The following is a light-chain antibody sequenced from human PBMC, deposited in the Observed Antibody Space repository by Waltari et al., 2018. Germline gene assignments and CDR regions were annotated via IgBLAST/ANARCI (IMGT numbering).Light chain of an antibody. CDR1: QSISRY. J-gene: IGKJ1*01. CDR2: GAS. V-gene: IGKV3-20*01. Sequence: IMLTQSPATLSLSPGERATLSCRASQSISRYLAWYQQKPGHAPRLLIYGASTRATGIPDRFSGSGSGTDFSLTISGLEPEDSAVYYCQHHFRLPATFGQGTKVEIK. CDR3: QHHFRLPAT.